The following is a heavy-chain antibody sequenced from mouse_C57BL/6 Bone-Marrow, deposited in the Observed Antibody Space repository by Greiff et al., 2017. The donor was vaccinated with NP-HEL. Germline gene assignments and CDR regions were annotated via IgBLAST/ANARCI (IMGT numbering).Heavy chain of an antibody. CDR3: ARLNDYDWYFDV. CDR2: ISYSGST. D-gene: IGHD2-4*01. CDR1: GYSNTSDY. J-gene: IGHJ1*03. V-gene: IGHV3-8*01. Sequence: EVQLQESGPGLAKPSQTLSLTCSVTGYSNTSDYWNWIRKFPGNKLEYMGYISYSGSTYYNPSLKSRISITRDTSKNQYYLQLNSVTTEDTATYYCARLNDYDWYFDVWGTGTTVTVSS.